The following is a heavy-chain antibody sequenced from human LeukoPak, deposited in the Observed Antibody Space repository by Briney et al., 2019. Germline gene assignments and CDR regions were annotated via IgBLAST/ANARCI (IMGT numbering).Heavy chain of an antibody. CDR3: ARDRSSSPAGGIDP. CDR1: GGSFSGYY. CDR2: INHSGST. D-gene: IGHD6-6*01. J-gene: IGHJ5*02. Sequence: PSETLSLTCAVYGGSFSGYYWSWLRQPPGKGLEWIGEINHSGSTNYNPSLKSRVTISVDTSKNQFSLKLSSMTAADTAVYYCARDRSSSPAGGIDPWGQGTLVTVSS. V-gene: IGHV4-34*01.